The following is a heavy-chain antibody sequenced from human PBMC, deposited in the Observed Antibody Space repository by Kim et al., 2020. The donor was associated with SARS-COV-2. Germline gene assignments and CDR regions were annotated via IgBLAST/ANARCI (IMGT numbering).Heavy chain of an antibody. Sequence: GGYLRLSCAASGFTFSSYSMNWVRQAPGKGLEWVSSISSSSSYIYYADSVKGRFTISRDNAKNSLYLQMNSLRAEDTAVYYCARDRVWFGELYDYWGQGTLVTVSS. CDR3: ARDRVWFGELYDY. CDR1: GFTFSSYS. V-gene: IGHV3-21*01. CDR2: ISSSSSYI. J-gene: IGHJ4*02. D-gene: IGHD3-10*01.